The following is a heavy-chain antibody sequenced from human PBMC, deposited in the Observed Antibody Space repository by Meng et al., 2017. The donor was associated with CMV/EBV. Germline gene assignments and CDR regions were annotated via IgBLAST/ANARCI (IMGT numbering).Heavy chain of an antibody. Sequence: GESLKISCAASGFTFSSYWMHWVRQAPGKGLVWVSRINSDGSSTSYADSVKGRFTISRDNAKNTLSLQMNSLRAEDTAVYYCARAGKDWVGRTVYYDYWGQGTLVTVSS. D-gene: IGHD2-15*01. CDR3: ARAGKDWVGRTVYYDY. CDR1: GFTFSSYW. J-gene: IGHJ4*02. V-gene: IGHV3-74*01. CDR2: INSDGSST.